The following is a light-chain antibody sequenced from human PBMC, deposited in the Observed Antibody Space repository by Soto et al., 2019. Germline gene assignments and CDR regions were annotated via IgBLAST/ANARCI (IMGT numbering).Light chain of an antibody. V-gene: IGLV2-14*01. CDR3: SSFTSSITYV. Sequence: QSVLTQSASVSGSPGQSITISCTGTSSDVGGYDSVCWYQQHPGKAPKVMIYGVTNRPSGVSDRFSGSKSGNTASLTISGLQAEDEADYYCSSFTSSITYVFGTGTKVTVL. J-gene: IGLJ1*01. CDR1: SSDVGGYDS. CDR2: GVT.